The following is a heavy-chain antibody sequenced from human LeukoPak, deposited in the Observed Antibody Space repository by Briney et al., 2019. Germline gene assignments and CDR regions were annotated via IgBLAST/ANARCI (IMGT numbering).Heavy chain of an antibody. V-gene: IGHV4-4*07. CDR1: GGSISSYY. CDR3: AIQDYYDSSGEFDY. CDR2: IYTSGST. Sequence: PSETLSLTCTVSGGSISSYYWSWIRQPAGKGLEWIGRIYTSGSTNYNPSLKSRVTMSVDTSKNQFSLKLSSVTAADTAVYYCAIQDYYDSSGEFDYWGQGTLVTVSS. D-gene: IGHD3-22*01. J-gene: IGHJ4*02.